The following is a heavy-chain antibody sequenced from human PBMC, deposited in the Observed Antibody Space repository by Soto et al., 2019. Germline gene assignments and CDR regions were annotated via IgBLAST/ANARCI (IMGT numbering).Heavy chain of an antibody. J-gene: IGHJ5*02. V-gene: IGHV3-33*01. Sequence: QVQLVESGGGVVQPGRSLRLSCAASGFTFSSYGMHWVRQAPGKGLERVAGIWYDGSNKYYADSVKGRFTISRDNSKNTLYVQMNSLRAEDTAVYYCARGGGSYLNWFDPWGQGTLVTVSS. CDR2: IWYDGSNK. D-gene: IGHD1-26*01. CDR1: GFTFSSYG. CDR3: ARGGGSYLNWFDP.